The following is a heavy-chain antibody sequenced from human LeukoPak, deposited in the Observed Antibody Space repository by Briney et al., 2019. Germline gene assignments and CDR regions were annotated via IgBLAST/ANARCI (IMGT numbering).Heavy chain of an antibody. CDR1: GFTFSTYW. CDR2: INQDGSQK. CDR3: AKDVAWGRMDL. Sequence: GGSLRLSCAASGFTFSTYWMSWVRQAPGKGLEWVAIINQDGSQKYYVDSVKGRFTISRDNAKNSLYLQMDSLRVEDTAVYHCAKDVAWGRMDLWGQGTLATVYS. J-gene: IGHJ4*02. D-gene: IGHD3/OR15-3a*01. V-gene: IGHV3-7*01.